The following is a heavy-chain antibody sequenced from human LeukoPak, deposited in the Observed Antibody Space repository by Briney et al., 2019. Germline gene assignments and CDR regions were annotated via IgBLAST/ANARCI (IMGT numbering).Heavy chain of an antibody. CDR1: GYTFTSYG. D-gene: IGHD2-2*01. J-gene: IGHJ5*02. V-gene: IGHV7-4-1*02. CDR2: INTNTGNP. CDR3: ARTRVVPAAIGWFDP. Sequence: ASVKVSCKASGYTFTSYGISWVRQAPGQGLEWMGWINTNTGNPTYAQGFTGRFVLSLDTSVSTAYLQISSLKAEDTAVYYCARTRVVPAAIGWFDPWGQGTLVTVSS.